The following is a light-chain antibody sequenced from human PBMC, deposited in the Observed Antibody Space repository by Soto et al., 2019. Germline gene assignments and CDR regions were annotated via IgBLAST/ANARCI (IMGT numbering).Light chain of an antibody. Sequence: EIVLTQSPGTLSLSPGERATLSCRASQSVSNNYLAWYQQKPGQAPRLLIYGASKRASGIPDRFSGSGSGTYSPLTSSRLEHEDFAVYYCQQYGSSGTFGQGTKVEIK. CDR1: QSVSNNY. J-gene: IGKJ1*01. CDR3: QQYGSSGT. V-gene: IGKV3-20*01. CDR2: GAS.